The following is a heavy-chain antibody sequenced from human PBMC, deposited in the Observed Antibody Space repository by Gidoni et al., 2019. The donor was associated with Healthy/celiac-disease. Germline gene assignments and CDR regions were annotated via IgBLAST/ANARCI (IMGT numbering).Heavy chain of an antibody. V-gene: IGHV2-5*01. CDR1: GFSLSTSGVG. D-gene: IGHD4-17*01. CDR2: IYWNDDK. Sequence: QITLKESGPTLVKPTQTLTLTCTFSGFSLSTSGVGVGWIRQPPGKALEWLALIYWNDDKRYSPSLKSRLTITKDTSKNQVVLTMTNMDPVDTATYYCAHSHSARDYGPEYYYYGMDVWGQGTTVTVSS. CDR3: AHSHSARDYGPEYYYYGMDV. J-gene: IGHJ6*02.